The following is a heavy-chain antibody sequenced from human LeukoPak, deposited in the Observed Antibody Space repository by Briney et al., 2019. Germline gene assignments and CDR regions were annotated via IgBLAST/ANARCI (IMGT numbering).Heavy chain of an antibody. J-gene: IGHJ4*02. D-gene: IGHD1-26*01. CDR2: ISYDGSNK. V-gene: IGHV3-30*04. CDR1: GFTFSSYA. CDR3: ARDWGLGATKGGFDY. Sequence: PGGSLRLSCAASGFTFSSYAMHWVRQAPGKGLEWVAVISYDGSNKYYADSVKGRFTTSRDNSKNTLYLQMNSLRAEDTAVYYCARDWGLGATKGGFDYWGQGTLVTVSS.